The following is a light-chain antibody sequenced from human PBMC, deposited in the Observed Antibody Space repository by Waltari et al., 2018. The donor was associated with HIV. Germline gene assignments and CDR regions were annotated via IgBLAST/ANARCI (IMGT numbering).Light chain of an antibody. CDR2: EVS. J-gene: IGLJ2*01. V-gene: IGLV2-14*01. Sequence: QSALTQPASVSGSPGQSITISCSGTSSDLGAYNYVSWYQKYPGKAPKLMIYEVSYRPSGVSSRFSASKSGNMASLTISGLQAEDEAHYYCSSYTRGTTPVVFGGGTKLTVL. CDR3: SSYTRGTTPVV. CDR1: SSDLGAYNY.